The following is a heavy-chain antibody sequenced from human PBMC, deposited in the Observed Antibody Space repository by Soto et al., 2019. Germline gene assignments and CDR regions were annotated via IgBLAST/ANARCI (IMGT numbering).Heavy chain of an antibody. D-gene: IGHD2-15*01. CDR3: ARYLSGGALAQDLDY. V-gene: IGHV3-11*01. CDR2: ISRESRTI. J-gene: IGHJ4*02. Sequence: KAGGSLRLSCVASGFTFSDYYMTWIRQAPGKGLEFISYISRESRTIYYIDSVKDRFTVSRDNAENSLYLQMDSLRAEDTALYFCARYLSGGALAQDLDYWGQGTQVTVSS. CDR1: GFTFSDYY.